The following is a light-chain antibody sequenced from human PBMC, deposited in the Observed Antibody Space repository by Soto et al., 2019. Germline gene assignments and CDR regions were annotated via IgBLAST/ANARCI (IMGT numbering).Light chain of an antibody. J-gene: IGKJ1*01. CDR3: QHYNSYSEA. Sequence: DIQMTHSPSTLSGSVGDRVTITCRASQTIRSWLAWYQQKPGKAPKLLIYKASTLTSGVPSRFSGSGSGTEFNLTISSLQPDDCATYYCQHYNSYSEAFGQGTKVELK. V-gene: IGKV1-5*03. CDR2: KAS. CDR1: QTIRSW.